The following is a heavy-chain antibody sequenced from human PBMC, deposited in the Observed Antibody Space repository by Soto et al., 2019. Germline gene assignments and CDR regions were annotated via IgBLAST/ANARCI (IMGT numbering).Heavy chain of an antibody. Sequence: QVHLVESGGGVVQPGRSLRLSCAASEFTFITYALHWVRQSPGKGLEWVAVIWYDGSNKYYADSVKGRFTISRNNSKNTLYLQMDSLRAEDTAVYYCARDRESYSSSWSYLQEWVQGTLVTVSS. CDR1: EFTFITYA. D-gene: IGHD6-13*01. CDR3: ARDRESYSSSWSYLQE. CDR2: IWYDGSNK. V-gene: IGHV3-33*01. J-gene: IGHJ1*01.